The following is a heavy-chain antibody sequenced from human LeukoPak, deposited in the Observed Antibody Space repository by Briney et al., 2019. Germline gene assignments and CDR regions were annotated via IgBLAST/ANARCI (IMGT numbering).Heavy chain of an antibody. CDR3: AKDRRDIVVVPAAIETDAFDI. J-gene: IGHJ3*02. CDR1: GFTFSSYA. D-gene: IGHD2-2*01. Sequence: PGRSLRLSCAASGFTFSSYAMHWVRQAPGKGLEWVAVISYDGSNKYYADSVKGRFTISRDNSKNTLYLQMNSLRAEDTAVYYCAKDRRDIVVVPAAIETDAFDIWGQGTMVTVSS. V-gene: IGHV3-30-3*01. CDR2: ISYDGSNK.